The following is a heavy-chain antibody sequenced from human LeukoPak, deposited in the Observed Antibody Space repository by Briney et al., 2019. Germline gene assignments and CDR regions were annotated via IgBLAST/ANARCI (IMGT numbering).Heavy chain of an antibody. Sequence: PGGSLRLSCPGSGFTFISYWKHCVRQAPGKGLVWVSRINFDGSSTSYADSVKGRFTISRDNTKNTLYLQMNSLRAEDTAVYYCARGLNYHDISGYPEYYYYYYMDDWDKGTTVTVSS. CDR3: ARGLNYHDISGYPEYYYYYYMDD. CDR1: GFTFISYW. V-gene: IGHV3-74*01. D-gene: IGHD3-22*01. CDR2: INFDGSST. J-gene: IGHJ6*03.